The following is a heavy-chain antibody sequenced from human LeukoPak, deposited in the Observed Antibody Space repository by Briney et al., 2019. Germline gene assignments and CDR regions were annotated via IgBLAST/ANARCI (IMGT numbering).Heavy chain of an antibody. CDR1: GFTFSSYS. V-gene: IGHV3-21*01. CDR3: ARELYIAAAADY. D-gene: IGHD6-13*01. Sequence: GGSPRLSCAASGFTFSSYSMNWVRQAPGKGLEWVSSISSSSSYIYYADSVKGRFTISRDNAKNSLYLQMNSLRAEDTAVYYCARELYIAAAADYWGQGTLVTVSS. CDR2: ISSSSSYI. J-gene: IGHJ4*02.